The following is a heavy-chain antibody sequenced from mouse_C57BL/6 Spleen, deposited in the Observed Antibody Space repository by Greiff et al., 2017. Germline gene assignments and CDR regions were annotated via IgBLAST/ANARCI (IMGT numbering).Heavy chain of an antibody. Sequence: EVQRVESGGGLVQPGGSMKLSCVASGFTFSNYWRNWVRQSPEKGIELVAQLRLKSDNYATHYAESVKGRFTISRDDSNIRVYLQMNNLRAEDTGIYYCTVGVVALDYWVQGTTLTVSS. CDR3: TVGVVALDY. J-gene: IGHJ2*01. CDR1: GFTFSNYW. D-gene: IGHD1-1*01. V-gene: IGHV6-3*01. CDR2: LRLKSDNYAT.